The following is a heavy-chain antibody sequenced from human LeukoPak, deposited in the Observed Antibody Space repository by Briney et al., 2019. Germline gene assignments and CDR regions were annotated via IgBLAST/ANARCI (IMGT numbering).Heavy chain of an antibody. CDR1: GFTFSNYA. V-gene: IGHV3-23*01. D-gene: IGHD3-10*01. CDR3: ARDIADYASGSAPCGMDV. Sequence: GGSLRLSCAASGFTFSNYAMTWVRQAPGKGLEWVSAISGSGGSTYYAGSVKGRFTISRDNSKNTLYLQTHSLRAEDTAVYYCARDIADYASGSAPCGMDVWGQGTPVTVSS. J-gene: IGHJ6*02. CDR2: ISGSGGST.